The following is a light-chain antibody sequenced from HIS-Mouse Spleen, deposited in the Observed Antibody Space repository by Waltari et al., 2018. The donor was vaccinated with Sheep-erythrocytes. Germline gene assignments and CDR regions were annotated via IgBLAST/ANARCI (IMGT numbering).Light chain of an antibody. CDR3: CSYAGSYNHV. Sequence: QSALTQPRSVSGSPGQSVTISCTGTSSDVGGYNYVSWYQQHPGKAPKPMLYNVSKRPSGVPDRFSGYKAGNTASLTISGLQAEDEADYYCCSYAGSYNHVFATRTKVTVL. J-gene: IGLJ1*01. V-gene: IGLV2-11*01. CDR2: NVS. CDR1: SSDVGGYNY.